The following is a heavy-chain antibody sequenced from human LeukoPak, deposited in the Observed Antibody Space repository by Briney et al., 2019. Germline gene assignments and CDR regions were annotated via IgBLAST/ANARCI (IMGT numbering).Heavy chain of an antibody. V-gene: IGHV4-59*08. CDR2: IYYSGST. CDR1: GGSISSYY. J-gene: IGHJ3*02. CDR3: ARHAYDSSGYYGGSSAFDI. Sequence: PSETLSLTCTVSGGSISSYYWSWIRQPPGKGLEWIGYIYYSGSTNYNPSLKSRVTISVDTSKNQFSLKLSSVTAADTAVYYCARHAYDSSGYYGGSSAFDIWGQGTMVTVSS. D-gene: IGHD3-22*01.